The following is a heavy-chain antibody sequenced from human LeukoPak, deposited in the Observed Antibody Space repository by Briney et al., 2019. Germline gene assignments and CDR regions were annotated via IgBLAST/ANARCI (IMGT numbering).Heavy chain of an antibody. J-gene: IGHJ3*02. CDR2: MNPNSGNT. Sequence: APVKVSCKASGYTFTSYDINWVRQATGQGLEWMGWMNPNSGNTGYAQKFQGRVTMTRNTSISTAYMELSSLRSEDTAVYYCAREGDYYDSSGSDAFDIWGQGTMVTVSS. V-gene: IGHV1-8*02. CDR1: GYTFTSYD. D-gene: IGHD3-22*01. CDR3: AREGDYYDSSGSDAFDI.